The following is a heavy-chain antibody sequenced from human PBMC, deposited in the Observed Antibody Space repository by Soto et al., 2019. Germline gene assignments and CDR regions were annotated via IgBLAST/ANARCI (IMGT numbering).Heavy chain of an antibody. D-gene: IGHD2-2*02. V-gene: IGHV1-69*01. CDR3: ASIGEYQLLYGNWFDP. Sequence: QVQLVQSGAEVKKPGSSVKVSCKASGGTFSSYAISWVRQAPGQGLEWMGGIIPIFGTTNYAQKFQGRVTITADESTSTAYMELSSLRSEDTAVYYCASIGEYQLLYGNWFDPWGQGTLVTVSS. CDR2: IIPIFGTT. CDR1: GGTFSSYA. J-gene: IGHJ5*02.